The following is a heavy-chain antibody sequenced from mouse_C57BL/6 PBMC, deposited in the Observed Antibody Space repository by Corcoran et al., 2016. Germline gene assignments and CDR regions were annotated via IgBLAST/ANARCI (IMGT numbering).Heavy chain of an antibody. V-gene: IGHV1-75*01. CDR3: ARKGPGYYYFDY. CDR2: IFPGSGST. CDR1: GYTFTDYY. J-gene: IGHJ2*01. D-gene: IGHD2-3*01. Sequence: QVPLQKTGTELVKTGASVKISRKASGYTFTDYYINWVKQRNGQGLEWIGWIFPGSGSTYYNETFKGKATLTVEKSYSTAYMLLSSLTSEDSAVYFCARKGPGYYYFDYWGQGTTLTVSS.